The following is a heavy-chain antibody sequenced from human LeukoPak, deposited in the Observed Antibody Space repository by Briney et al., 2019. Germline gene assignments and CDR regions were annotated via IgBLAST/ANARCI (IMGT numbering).Heavy chain of an antibody. CDR2: ISNNGGST. Sequence: GGSLRLSCAASGFTFSSYAMSWVRQDPGKGLEWASAISNNGGSTYYADSVKGRFTISRDNSKNTLYLQMNSLRAEDTAVYYCAKDLNTISPPGWGQGTLVTVSS. V-gene: IGHV3-23*01. CDR3: AKDLNTISPPG. D-gene: IGHD2-2*01. J-gene: IGHJ4*02. CDR1: GFTFSSYA.